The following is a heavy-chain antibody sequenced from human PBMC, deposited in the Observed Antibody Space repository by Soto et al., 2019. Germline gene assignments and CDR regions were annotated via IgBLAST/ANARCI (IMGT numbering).Heavy chain of an antibody. CDR1: GFTFHNYA. CDR3: AKKEAYDHVWGKSPLD. J-gene: IGHJ4*03. V-gene: IGHV3-23*01. CDR2: INGPGDDT. D-gene: IGHD3-16*01. Sequence: GGSLRLSCAASGFTFHNYAMSWVRQAPGKGLEWVSSINGPGDDTYYAGSVKGRFTISRDNSKNTLYLQMNSLRAEDTALYYCAKKEAYDHVWGKSPLDWGQGTLVTVSS.